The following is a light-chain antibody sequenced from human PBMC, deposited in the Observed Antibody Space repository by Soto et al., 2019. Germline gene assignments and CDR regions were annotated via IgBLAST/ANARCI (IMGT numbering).Light chain of an antibody. J-gene: IGKJ1*01. CDR2: GIS. Sequence: DVVMTQSPLSLPGALGQPASFSCRSRQSLVYRVGNTDLIRSQQRPGQSPRRLIYGISKGDSGVPDSFSGSGSGTDFTLNITRVEAQETGLLALTAETFGQGTRVEIK. CDR3: TAET. CDR1: QSLVYRVGNTD. V-gene: IGKV2-30*01.